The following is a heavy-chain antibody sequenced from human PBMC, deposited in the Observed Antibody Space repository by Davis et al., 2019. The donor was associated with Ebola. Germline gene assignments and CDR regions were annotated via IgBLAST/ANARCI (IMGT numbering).Heavy chain of an antibody. CDR1: GGSISSGGYY. CDR3: AREVGSYGDYVFDY. D-gene: IGHD4-17*01. Sequence: PSETLSLTCTVSGGSISSGGYYWSWIRQHPGKGLEWIGYIYYSGSTYYNPSLKSRVTISVDTSKNQFSLKLSSVTAADTAVYYCAREVGSYGDYVFDYWGQGTLVTVSS. J-gene: IGHJ4*02. V-gene: IGHV4-31*03. CDR2: IYYSGST.